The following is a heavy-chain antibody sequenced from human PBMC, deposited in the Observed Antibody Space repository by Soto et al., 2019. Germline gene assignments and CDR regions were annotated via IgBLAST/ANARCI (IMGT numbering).Heavy chain of an antibody. Sequence: PSETLSLTCTVSGGSISSGFSYWGWIRQPPGKGLEWIGSMHQSGSTYRSPSLKSRVTISVDTSKNLFSLKLNSVTAADTAVYFCARHTPEKTGTSPFDYWGRGTLVTVSS. CDR3: ARHTPEKTGTSPFDY. V-gene: IGHV4-39*01. CDR2: MHQSGST. J-gene: IGHJ4*02. CDR1: GGSISSGFSY. D-gene: IGHD1-7*01.